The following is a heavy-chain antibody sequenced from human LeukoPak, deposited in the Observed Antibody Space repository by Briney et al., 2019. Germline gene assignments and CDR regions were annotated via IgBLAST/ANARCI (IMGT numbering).Heavy chain of an antibody. Sequence: ASVKVSCKASGYTFTSYGISWVRQAPGQGLEWMGWISAYNGNTNYAQKLQGKVTMTTDTSTSTAYMELRSLRSDDTAVYYCARDQPDEYYYGMDVWGQGTTVTVSS. CDR2: ISAYNGNT. V-gene: IGHV1-18*01. CDR1: GYTFTSYG. J-gene: IGHJ6*02. CDR3: ARDQPDEYYYGMDV. D-gene: IGHD1-14*01.